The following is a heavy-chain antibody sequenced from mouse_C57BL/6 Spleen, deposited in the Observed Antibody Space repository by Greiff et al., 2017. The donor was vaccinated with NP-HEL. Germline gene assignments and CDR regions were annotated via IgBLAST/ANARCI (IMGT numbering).Heavy chain of an antibody. CDR2: INPNNGGT. CDR1: GYTFTDYN. D-gene: IGHD1-1*01. Sequence: EVQLQQSGPELVKPGASVKIPCKASGYTFTDYNMDWVKQSHGKSLEWIGDINPNNGGTIYNQKFKGKATLTVDKSSSTAYMELRSLTSEDTAVYYCAREMYYGSSTGFAYWGQGTLVTVSA. CDR3: AREMYYGSSTGFAY. V-gene: IGHV1-18*01. J-gene: IGHJ3*01.